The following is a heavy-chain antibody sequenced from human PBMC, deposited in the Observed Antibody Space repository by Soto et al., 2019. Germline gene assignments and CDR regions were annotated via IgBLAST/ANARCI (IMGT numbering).Heavy chain of an antibody. Sequence: GESLEISCKGSGYRFTDYWIACVRQMPGKGLEWMGIIYPDDSDTRYSPSFQGQVTISADKSINTDYLQWSSLKASDTAMYYCARFLRGFENWCEPWGAGTLVTVSS. CDR1: GYRFTDYW. CDR2: IYPDDSDT. V-gene: IGHV5-51*01. J-gene: IGHJ5*02. CDR3: ARFLRGFENWCEP. D-gene: IGHD5-12*01.